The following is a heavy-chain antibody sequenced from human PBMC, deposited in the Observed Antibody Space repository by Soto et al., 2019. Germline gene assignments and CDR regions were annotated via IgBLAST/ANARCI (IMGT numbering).Heavy chain of an antibody. Sequence: ASVKVSCMASGGTFSSYTISWVRQAPGQGLEWMGRIIPILGIANYAQKFQGRVTITADKSTSTAYMELSSLRSEDTAVYYCAGPYYYGSGTVTAHYYYGMDVWGQGTTVTGSS. J-gene: IGHJ6*02. CDR1: GGTFSSYT. CDR3: AGPYYYGSGTVTAHYYYGMDV. CDR2: IIPILGIA. V-gene: IGHV1-69*02. D-gene: IGHD3-10*01.